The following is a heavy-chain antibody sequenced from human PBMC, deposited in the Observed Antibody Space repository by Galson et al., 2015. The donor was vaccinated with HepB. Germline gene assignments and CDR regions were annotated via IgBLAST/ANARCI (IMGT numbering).Heavy chain of an antibody. Sequence: SLRLSCAVSGFRFDYYAMHWVRQAPGKGLEWVSSINENSGSLDYADPVKGRFTISRDNAKKSLYLQKNGLRSEDTALYYCARDSYYGMDVWGQGTTVTVSS. CDR2: INENSGSL. J-gene: IGHJ6*02. V-gene: IGHV3-9*01. CDR1: GFRFDYYA. D-gene: IGHD3-10*01. CDR3: ARDSYYGMDV.